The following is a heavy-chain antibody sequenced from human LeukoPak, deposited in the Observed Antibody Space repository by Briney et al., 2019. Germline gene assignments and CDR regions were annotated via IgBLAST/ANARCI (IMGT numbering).Heavy chain of an antibody. V-gene: IGHV3-48*04. CDR2: ISSSGSTI. J-gene: IGHJ4*02. D-gene: IGHD1-26*01. CDR1: GFTFRSYA. Sequence: GGSLRLSCAASGFTFRSYAMSWVRQAPGKGLEWVSYISSSGSTIYYADSVKGRFTISRDNAKNSLYLQMNSLRAEDTAVYSCAKDRVGALLYFDSWGQGILVTVSS. CDR3: AKDRVGALLYFDS.